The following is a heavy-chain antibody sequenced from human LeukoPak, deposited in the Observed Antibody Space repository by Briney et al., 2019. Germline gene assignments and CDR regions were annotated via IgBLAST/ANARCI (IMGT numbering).Heavy chain of an antibody. Sequence: SEXLSLTCTVSGGSISSYYWSWIRQPPGKGLEWIGYIYYSGSTNYNPSLTSRVTISVDTSKNQFSLKLSSVTAADTAVYYCARDLDSSGYSDYWGQGTLVTVSS. CDR3: ARDLDSSGYSDY. CDR1: GGSISSYY. V-gene: IGHV4-59*01. J-gene: IGHJ4*02. D-gene: IGHD3-22*01. CDR2: IYYSGST.